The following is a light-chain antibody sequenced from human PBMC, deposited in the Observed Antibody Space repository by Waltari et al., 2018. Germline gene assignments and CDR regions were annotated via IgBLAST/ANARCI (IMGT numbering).Light chain of an antibody. J-gene: IGKJ1*01. CDR2: TAS. CDR1: QGIRND. V-gene: IGKV1-17*01. CDR3: LQHNTYPWT. Sequence: DIQLTQSPSSLSASVGDRVPFTCRASQGIRNDLGWYQQKPGKPPKRLIYTASTLQSGVPARFSGTGSGTEFTLTISSLQPEDFATYYCLQHNTYPWTFGQGTKVEIK.